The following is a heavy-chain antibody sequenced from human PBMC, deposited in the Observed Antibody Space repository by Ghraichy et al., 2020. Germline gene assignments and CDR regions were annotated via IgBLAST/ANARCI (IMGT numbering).Heavy chain of an antibody. D-gene: IGHD2-15*01. J-gene: IGHJ4*02. Sequence: SETLSLNCTVSGDSISSYYWSWIRQSAGKGLEWIGRIYTSGNPDYNPSLKSRVTMLVDTSKNQFFLKLSSVTAADTAVYFCARVSRYCSGGDCYSDGVLDYWRQGTLVTVSS. V-gene: IGHV4-4*07. CDR2: IYTSGNP. CDR1: GDSISSYY. CDR3: ARVSRYCSGGDCYSDGVLDY.